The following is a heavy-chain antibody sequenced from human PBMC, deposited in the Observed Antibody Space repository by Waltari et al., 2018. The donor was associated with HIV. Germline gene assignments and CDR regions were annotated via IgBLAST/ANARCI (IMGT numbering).Heavy chain of an antibody. J-gene: IGHJ4*02. CDR2: MYNSGTT. Sequence: QLHLQESGPGLVKPSETLALTCTVSGGSITRNDFYWAWIRQPPGKGLEWIGLMYNSGTTDYNPSLKSRITISLDTSKNQFSLKLRSVTAADTAVYHCARIAYSSAWLPDYWGQGTLVTVSS. CDR1: GGSITRNDFY. CDR3: ARIAYSSAWLPDY. V-gene: IGHV4-39*07. D-gene: IGHD6-19*01.